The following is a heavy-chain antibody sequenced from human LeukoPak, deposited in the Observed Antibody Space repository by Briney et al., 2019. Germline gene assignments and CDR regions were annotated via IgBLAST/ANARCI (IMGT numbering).Heavy chain of an antibody. J-gene: IGHJ4*02. CDR2: IYYSGST. D-gene: IGHD3-22*01. Sequence: SETLSLTCTVSGGSISSYYWSWIRQPPGKGLEWIGYIYYSGSTNYNPSLKSRVTISVDTSKNQFSLNLNSVTAADTAVFYCARGGSGYSLDYWGQGTLVTVSS. V-gene: IGHV4-59*08. CDR3: ARGGSGYSLDY. CDR1: GGSISSYY.